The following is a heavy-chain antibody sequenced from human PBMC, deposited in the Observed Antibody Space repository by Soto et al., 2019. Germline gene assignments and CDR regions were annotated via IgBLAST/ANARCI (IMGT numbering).Heavy chain of an antibody. Sequence: GASVKVSCKASGYTFTSYGISWVRQAPGQGLEWMGWISAYNGNTNYAQKLQGRVTMTTDTSTSTAYKELRSLRTDDTAVYYCARDKSNNDFWSGYYTRANYFDYWGQGTLVTVPS. CDR1: GYTFTSYG. D-gene: IGHD3-3*01. CDR3: ARDKSNNDFWSGYYTRANYFDY. CDR2: ISAYNGNT. V-gene: IGHV1-18*01. J-gene: IGHJ4*02.